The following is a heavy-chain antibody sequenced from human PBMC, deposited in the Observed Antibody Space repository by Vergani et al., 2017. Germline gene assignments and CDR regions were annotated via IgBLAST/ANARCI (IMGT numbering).Heavy chain of an antibody. V-gene: IGHV3-30*18. D-gene: IGHD3-9*01. CDR3: AKGSSRWDILTGYLFQIDY. Sequence: VQLVESGGGVVQPGRSLRLSCAASGFTFSSYGMHWVRQAPGKGLEWVAVISYDGSNKYYADSVKGRFTISRDNSKNTLYLQMNSLRAEDTAVYYCAKGSSRWDILTGYLFQIDYWGQGTLVTVSS. CDR2: ISYDGSNK. CDR1: GFTFSSYG. J-gene: IGHJ4*02.